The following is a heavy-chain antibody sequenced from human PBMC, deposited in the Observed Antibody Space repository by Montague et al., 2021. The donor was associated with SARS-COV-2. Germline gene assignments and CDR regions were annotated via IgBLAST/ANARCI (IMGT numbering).Heavy chain of an antibody. CDR3: ARSYYYGSGTYVYNYYMDV. D-gene: IGHD3-10*01. CDR1: GGSVSSSPYY. CDR2: ISYSGRT. J-gene: IGHJ6*03. V-gene: IGHV4-39*01. Sequence: SETLSLTCTVSGGSVSSSPYYWGWIRQPPGRGLEWVGSISYSGRTYFTPSLKGRLTISVGSSENQFSLRLSSVTAAATAVYYCARSYYYGSGTYVYNYYMDVWGKGTTVTVSS.